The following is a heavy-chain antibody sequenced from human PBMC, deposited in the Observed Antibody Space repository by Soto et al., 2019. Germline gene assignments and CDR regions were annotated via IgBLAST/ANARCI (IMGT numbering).Heavy chain of an antibody. CDR3: ARDRAPRGWSYLDL. D-gene: IGHD2-15*01. V-gene: IGHV1-69*13. Sequence: GASVKVSCKAFGGSFTDYAISWVRQAPGQGLECMGGIIPIFGTPNYAQKFQDRVTFTAHESTDTTYMELSRLTSEDTAVYYCARDRAPRGWSYLDLWGQGTQVTVSS. J-gene: IGHJ4*02. CDR1: GGSFTDYA. CDR2: IIPIFGTP.